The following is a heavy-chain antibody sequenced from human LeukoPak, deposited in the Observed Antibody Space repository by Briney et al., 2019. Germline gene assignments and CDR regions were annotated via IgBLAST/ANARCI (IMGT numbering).Heavy chain of an antibody. D-gene: IGHD2-2*01. J-gene: IGHJ4*02. V-gene: IGHV3-48*01. CDR1: GFTFSSYG. CDR2: ISSSSSTI. Sequence: GGSLRLSCAASGFTFSSYGMNWVRQAPGKGLEWVSYISSSSSTIYYADSVKGRFTISRDNAKNSLYLQMNSLRAEDTAVYYCARDRYCSSTSCYSPAYWGQGTLVTVSS. CDR3: ARDRYCSSTSCYSPAY.